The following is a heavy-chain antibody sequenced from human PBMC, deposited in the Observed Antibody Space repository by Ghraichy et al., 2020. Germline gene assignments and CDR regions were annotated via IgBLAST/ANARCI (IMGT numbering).Heavy chain of an antibody. V-gene: IGHV3-48*01. CDR1: GFTLSSYN. D-gene: IGHD4-23*01. J-gene: IGHJ6*02. CDR2: ISITSRFI. CDR3: ARASTVVRFYYYAGMDV. Sequence: GVSLRLSCIGSGFTLSSYNMNWVRQAPGKGLEWVSYISITSRFISYADSVKGRFTVSRDNAQNSLSLQMKSLRGEDTAIYYCARASTVVRFYYYAGMDVWGQGTTVTVSS.